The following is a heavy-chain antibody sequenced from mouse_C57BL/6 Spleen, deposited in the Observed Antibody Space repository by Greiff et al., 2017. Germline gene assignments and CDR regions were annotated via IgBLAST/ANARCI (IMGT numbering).Heavy chain of an antibody. V-gene: IGHV14-4*01. CDR3: TTGGGNPYWYFDV. J-gene: IGHJ1*03. Sequence: VQLKQSGAELVRPGASVKLSCTASGFNIKDDYMHWVKQRPEQGLEWIGWIDPENGDTEYASKFQGKATITADTSSNTAYLQLSSLTSEDTAVYYCTTGGGNPYWYFDVWGTGTTVTVSS. CDR1: GFNIKDDY. CDR2: IDPENGDT. D-gene: IGHD1-1*02.